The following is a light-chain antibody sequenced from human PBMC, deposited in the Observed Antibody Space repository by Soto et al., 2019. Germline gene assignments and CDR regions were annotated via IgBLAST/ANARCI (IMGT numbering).Light chain of an antibody. CDR3: SSYTSSSLYV. CDR1: SSDVGGYDY. Sequence: QSVLTQPASVSGSPGQSITISCIGTSSDVGGYDYVSWYQHHPGKAPKLMIYDASNRPSGVSNRFSGSKSGNTASLTISGLQAEDEADYYCSSYTSSSLYVFGTGTKVTVL. V-gene: IGLV2-14*03. J-gene: IGLJ1*01. CDR2: DAS.